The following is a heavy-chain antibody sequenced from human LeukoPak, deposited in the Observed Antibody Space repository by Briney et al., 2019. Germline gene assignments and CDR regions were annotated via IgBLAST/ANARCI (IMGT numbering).Heavy chain of an antibody. D-gene: IGHD2-2*01. CDR1: GFTFSIYA. V-gene: IGHV3-23*01. CDR3: ATGCVGSPNCQTTGYDH. J-gene: IGHJ4*02. CDR2: ISDSGRNT. Sequence: GGSLRLSCAASGFTFSIYALNWVRQAPGKGLEWVSGISDSGRNTYYSDSVKGRFTISRDNSESTVYLQMNSLTAEDTAQYYCATGCVGSPNCQTTGYDHWGQGTLVTVSS.